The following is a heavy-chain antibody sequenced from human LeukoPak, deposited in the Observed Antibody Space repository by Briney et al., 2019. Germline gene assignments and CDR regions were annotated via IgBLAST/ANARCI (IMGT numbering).Heavy chain of an antibody. J-gene: IGHJ4*02. CDR1: GYSFTSYW. CDR3: ARALSTLTDDYFDY. D-gene: IGHD2-2*01. CDR2: IQPGDSDT. Sequence: GESLKISCKGSGYSFTSYWIGWVRQMPGKGLEWMGSIQPGDSDTRYSPSFQGQVTISADESISTAYLQWSSLKASDTAMYYCARALSTLTDDYFDYWGQGTLVTVSS. V-gene: IGHV5-51*01.